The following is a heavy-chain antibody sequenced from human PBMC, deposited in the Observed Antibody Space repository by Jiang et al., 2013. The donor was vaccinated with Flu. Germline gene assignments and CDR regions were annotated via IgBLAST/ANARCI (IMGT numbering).Heavy chain of an antibody. CDR2: IDPSDSYT. CDR1: GYSFTSYW. Sequence: VQLVESGAEVKKPGESLRISCKGSGYSFTSYWISWVRQMPGKGLEWMGRIDPSDSYTNYSPSFQGHVTISADKSISTAYLQWSSLKASDTAMYYCARHASEVMNFDYWGQGTLVTVSS. J-gene: IGHJ4*02. D-gene: IGHD3-16*01. CDR3: ARHASEVMNFDY. V-gene: IGHV5-10-1*03.